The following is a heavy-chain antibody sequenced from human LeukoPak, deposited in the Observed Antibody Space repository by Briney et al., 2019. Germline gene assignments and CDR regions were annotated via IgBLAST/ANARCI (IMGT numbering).Heavy chain of an antibody. CDR3: ARGGVATAWGAFDV. CDR2: IYYDGNQK. J-gene: IGHJ3*01. CDR1: GFTFKTYG. V-gene: IGHV3-33*01. D-gene: IGHD4-23*01. Sequence: GRSLRLSCAASGFTFKTYGMHWVRQDPGEGLEWVAVIYYDGNQKYYADSVKGRFTVSRDVSKNMLYLQMSSLRADDTAVYYCARGGVATAWGAFDVWGQGTMVTVSS.